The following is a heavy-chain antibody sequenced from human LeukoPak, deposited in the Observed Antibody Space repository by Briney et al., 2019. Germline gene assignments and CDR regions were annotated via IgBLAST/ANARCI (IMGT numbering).Heavy chain of an antibody. CDR2: IIPIFGTA. J-gene: IGHJ5*02. V-gene: IGHV1-69*05. Sequence: GASVKASCKASGGTFSSYAISWVRQAPGQGFEWMGGIIPIFGTANYAQKFQGRVTITTDESTSTAYMELSSLRSEDTAVYYCAREGGDFWSGYYTSWGQGTLVTVSS. CDR1: GGTFSSYA. CDR3: AREGGDFWSGYYTS. D-gene: IGHD3-3*01.